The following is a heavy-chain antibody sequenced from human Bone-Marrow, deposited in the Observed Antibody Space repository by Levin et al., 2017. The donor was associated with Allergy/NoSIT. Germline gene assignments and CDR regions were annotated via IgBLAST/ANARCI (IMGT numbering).Heavy chain of an antibody. Sequence: SETLSLTCTVSGGSISSYYWSWIRQPPGKGLEWIGYIYYSGSTNYNPSLKSRVTISVDTSKNQFSLKLSSVTAADTAVYYCARGAPVGAVADDNFAFDIWGQGTMVTVSS. CDR1: GGSISSYY. CDR2: IYYSGST. V-gene: IGHV4-59*01. J-gene: IGHJ3*02. CDR3: ARGAPVGAVADDNFAFDI. D-gene: IGHD6-19*01.